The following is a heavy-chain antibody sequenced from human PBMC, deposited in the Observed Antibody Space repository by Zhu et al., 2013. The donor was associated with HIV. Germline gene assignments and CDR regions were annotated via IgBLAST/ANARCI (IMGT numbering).Heavy chain of an antibody. CDR3: ARGSRYCSGGSCYLDY. D-gene: IGHD2-15*01. J-gene: IGHJ4*03. Sequence: HVQLVQSGVEVKKPGASMKLSCQTSGYSFPSHGLAWVRQAPGQGLEWMGGIIPIFGTTNYAQKFQGRVTITADKSTTTAYMDLRSLRSEDTAVYYCARGSRYCSGGSCYLDYWGLGDPITVS. CDR1: GYSFPSHG. V-gene: IGHV1-69*06. CDR2: IIPIFGTT.